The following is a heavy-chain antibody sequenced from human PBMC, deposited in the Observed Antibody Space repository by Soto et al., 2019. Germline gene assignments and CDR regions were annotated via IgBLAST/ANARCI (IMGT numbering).Heavy chain of an antibody. Sequence: QVQLVQSGAEVKKPGASVKVSCKASGYTFTSYAMHWVRQAPGQRLEWMGWINAGNGNTKYSQKFQGRVTITRDTSASTAYMELSSLGSEDTAVYYCARAFYGSGSDFDYWGQGTLVTVSS. J-gene: IGHJ4*02. CDR3: ARAFYGSGSDFDY. V-gene: IGHV1-3*01. D-gene: IGHD3-10*01. CDR1: GYTFTSYA. CDR2: INAGNGNT.